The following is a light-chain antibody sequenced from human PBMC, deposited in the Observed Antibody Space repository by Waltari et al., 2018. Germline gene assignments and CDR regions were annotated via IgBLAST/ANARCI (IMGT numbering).Light chain of an antibody. CDR3: QQYYSYPLT. Sequence: DVQMTQSPSTLSASVGDIVTITCRASQSFSYWLAWYQQKPGKAPKLLIYKTSSLESGVPSRFSGSGSGTEFTLTISSLQPDDFATYYCQQYYSYPLTFGGGTKVEIK. CDR2: KTS. CDR1: QSFSYW. V-gene: IGKV1-5*03. J-gene: IGKJ4*01.